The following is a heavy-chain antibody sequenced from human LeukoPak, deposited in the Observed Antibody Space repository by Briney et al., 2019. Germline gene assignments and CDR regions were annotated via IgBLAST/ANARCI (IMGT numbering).Heavy chain of an antibody. J-gene: IGHJ5*02. CDR3: AKDGASGSYFS. D-gene: IGHD1-26*01. Sequence: GGSLRLSCAASGFTFDDYAMHWVRQAPGKGLEWVSGISRNSGSIGYADSVKGRFTISRDNAKNSLYLQMNSLRAEDTALYYCAKDGASGSYFSWGQGTLVTVSS. CDR2: ISRNSGSI. V-gene: IGHV3-9*01. CDR1: GFTFDDYA.